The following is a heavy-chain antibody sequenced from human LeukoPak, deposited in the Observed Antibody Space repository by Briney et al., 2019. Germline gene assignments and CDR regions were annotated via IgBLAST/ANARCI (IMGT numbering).Heavy chain of an antibody. CDR2: IYYSGST. J-gene: IGHJ4*02. D-gene: IGHD5-18*01. V-gene: IGHV4-30-4*08. Sequence: SETLSLTCTVSGGSVSSANYYWSWIRQPPGKGLEWIGNIYYSGSTYYNPSLKSRVTISVDTSKNQFSLKLSSVTAADTAVYYCARVGRGYSYGRHRFTFDYWGQGTLVTVSS. CDR1: GGSVSSANYY. CDR3: ARVGRGYSYGRHRFTFDY.